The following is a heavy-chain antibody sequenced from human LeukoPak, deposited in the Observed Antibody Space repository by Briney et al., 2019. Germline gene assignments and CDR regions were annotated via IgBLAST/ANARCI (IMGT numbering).Heavy chain of an antibody. CDR1: GFTFSSYE. Sequence: GGSLRLSCAASGFTFSSYEMNWVRQAPGKGLEWVSYISSSGSTIYYADSVKGRFTIFRDNAKNSLYLQMNSLRAEDTAVYYCAREITMVRGVSNWFDPWGQGTLVTVSS. J-gene: IGHJ5*02. D-gene: IGHD3-10*01. CDR3: AREITMVRGVSNWFDP. V-gene: IGHV3-48*03. CDR2: ISSSGSTI.